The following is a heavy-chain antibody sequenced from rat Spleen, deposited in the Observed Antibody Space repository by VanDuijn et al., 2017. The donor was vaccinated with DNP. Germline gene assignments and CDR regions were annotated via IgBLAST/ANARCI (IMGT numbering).Heavy chain of an antibody. CDR2: SNYASGST. Sequence: EVQLVESGGGLVQPGGSLKLSCAASGFTLSDYYMAWVRQAPTKGLEWVAYSNYASGSTYHGDSVKGRFTISRDNAKNTLYLQMNSLRSEDMATYYCTRHVLPLRVWDYWGQGVMVTVSS. J-gene: IGHJ2*01. CDR3: TRHVLPLRVWDY. CDR1: GFTLSDYY. D-gene: IGHD1-3*01. V-gene: IGHV5-22*01.